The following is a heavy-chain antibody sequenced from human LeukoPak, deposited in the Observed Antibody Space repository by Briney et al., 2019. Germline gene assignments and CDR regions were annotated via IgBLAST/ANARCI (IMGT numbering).Heavy chain of an antibody. J-gene: IGHJ4*02. CDR2: TDTEGTST. CDR1: GFTFSVYG. Sequence: GGSLRLSCAASGFTFSVYGMHWVPQAPGQARFGVSRTDTEGTSTHYAASVKGRFTVSRDNAKNTVYLQMNSLRAEDTAVYYCARDSYNNVDYWGQGTLVTVSS. D-gene: IGHD5-24*01. CDR3: ARDSYNNVDY. V-gene: IGHV3-74*01.